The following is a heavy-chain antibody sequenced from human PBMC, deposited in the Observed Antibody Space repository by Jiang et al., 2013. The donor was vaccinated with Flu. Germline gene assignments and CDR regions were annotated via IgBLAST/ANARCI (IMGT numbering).Heavy chain of an antibody. D-gene: IGHD6-19*01. CDR3: ARVMGQQWLAIYYYYGMDV. J-gene: IGHJ6*04. Sequence: LLKPSETLSLTCAVYGGSFSGYYWSWIRQPPGKGLEWIGEINHSGSTNYNPSLKSRVTISVDTSKNQFSLKLSSVTAADTAVYYCARVMGQQWLAIYYYYGMDVWGKGTTVHRLL. CDR1: GGSFSGYY. CDR2: INHSGST. V-gene: IGHV4-34*01.